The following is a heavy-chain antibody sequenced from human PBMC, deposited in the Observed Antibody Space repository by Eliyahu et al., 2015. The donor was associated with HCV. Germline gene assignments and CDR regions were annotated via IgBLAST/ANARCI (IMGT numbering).Heavy chain of an antibody. CDR2: ISYDGSNK. Sequence: QVQLVESGGGXVQPGRSLRLSCXASGFTFSXXAXPWVRXAPGKGLEXVAVISYDGSNKYYADSVKGRFTISRDNSKNTLYLQMNSLRAEDTAVYYCARGPYNYWTGHTLGAFDIWGQGTMVTVSS. V-gene: IGHV3-30-3*01. CDR1: GFTFSXXA. CDR3: ARGPYNYWTGHTLGAFDI. J-gene: IGHJ3*02. D-gene: IGHD3/OR15-3a*01.